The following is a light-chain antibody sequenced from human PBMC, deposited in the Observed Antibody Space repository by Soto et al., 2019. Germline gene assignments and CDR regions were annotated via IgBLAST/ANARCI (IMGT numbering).Light chain of an antibody. J-gene: IGLJ1*01. V-gene: IGLV2-11*01. Sequence: QSALTQPHSVSGSPGQSVTISCTGTSSDVGGYTYVSWYQQHPGKPPELIIYDVTERPSGVPDRFSGSKSGNTASLTISGLQAEDEADYYCCSYTGSYSYVFGIGTKLTVL. CDR3: CSYTGSYSYV. CDR2: DVT. CDR1: SSDVGGYTY.